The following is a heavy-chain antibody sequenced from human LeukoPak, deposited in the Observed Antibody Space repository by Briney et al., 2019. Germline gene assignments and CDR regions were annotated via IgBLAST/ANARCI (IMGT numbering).Heavy chain of an antibody. V-gene: IGHV4-38-2*02. CDR3: ARDKVGRWIQLWLSGAFDI. CDR2: IYSTGST. CDR1: GYSISSGYC. J-gene: IGHJ3*02. D-gene: IGHD5-18*01. Sequence: SETLSLTCTVSGYSISSGYCWAWIRQPPGKGLEWIGAIYSTGSTYYNPSLKSRVSVKVNSVTAADTAVYYCARDKVGRWIQLWLSGAFDIWGQGTMVTVSS.